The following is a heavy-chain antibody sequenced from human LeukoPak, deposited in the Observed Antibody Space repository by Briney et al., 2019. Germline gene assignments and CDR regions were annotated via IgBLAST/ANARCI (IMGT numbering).Heavy chain of an antibody. CDR3: ARIGHEDYYFDY. J-gene: IGHJ4*02. CDR1: GGSISSYY. V-gene: IGHV4-59*01. Sequence: SETLSLTCTVSGGSISSYYWSWIRQPPGKGLEWLGFIYYSGSTNYNPSLKRRVTISLDTSKNQFSLKLVPLNPAGTAVYYCARIGHEDYYFDYWGQGTLVTVSS. CDR2: IYYSGST.